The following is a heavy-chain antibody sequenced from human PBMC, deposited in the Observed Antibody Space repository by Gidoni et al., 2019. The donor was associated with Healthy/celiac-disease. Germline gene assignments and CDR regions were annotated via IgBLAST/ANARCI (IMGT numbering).Heavy chain of an antibody. CDR1: GFTFSSYG. J-gene: IGHJ3*02. V-gene: IGHV3-33*01. Sequence: QVQLVESGGGVVQPGRSLRLSCAASGFTFSSYGMHWVRQAPGQGLEWVAVIWYDGSNKYYADSVKGRFTISRDNSKNTLYLQMNSLRAEDTAVYYCARLRSLPLDAFDIWGQGTMVTVSS. CDR2: IWYDGSNK. CDR3: ARLRSLPLDAFDI.